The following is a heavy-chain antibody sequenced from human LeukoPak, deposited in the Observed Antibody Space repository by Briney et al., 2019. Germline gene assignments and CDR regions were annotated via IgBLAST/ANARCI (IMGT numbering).Heavy chain of an antibody. Sequence: GGSLRLSCAASGFTVSSNYMSWVRQAPGKGLEWVSSISSSSSYIYYADSVKGRFTISRDNAKNSLYLQMNSLRAEDTAVYYCAREGVAGSFDYWGQGTLVTVSS. CDR2: ISSSSSYI. CDR3: AREGVAGSFDY. J-gene: IGHJ4*02. D-gene: IGHD6-19*01. V-gene: IGHV3-21*01. CDR1: GFTVSSNY.